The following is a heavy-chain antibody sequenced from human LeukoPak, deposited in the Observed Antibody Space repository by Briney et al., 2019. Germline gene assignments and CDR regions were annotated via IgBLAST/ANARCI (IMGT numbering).Heavy chain of an antibody. Sequence: GGSLRLSCAASGFTFSSYWMSWVRQAPGKGLEWVANIKQDGSEKYYVDSVKGRFTISRDNAKNSLYLQMNSLRAEDTAVYYCARDGYYGSGSYWRAFDIWGQGTMVTVSS. CDR3: ARDGYYGSGSYWRAFDI. V-gene: IGHV3-7*01. CDR2: IKQDGSEK. CDR1: GFTFSSYW. D-gene: IGHD3-10*01. J-gene: IGHJ3*02.